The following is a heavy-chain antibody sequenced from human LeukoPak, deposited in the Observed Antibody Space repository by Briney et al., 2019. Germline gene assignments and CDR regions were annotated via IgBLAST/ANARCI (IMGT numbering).Heavy chain of an antibody. D-gene: IGHD2-8*01. Sequence: GGSLRLSCAASGFTFSSYAVSWLRQAPGKGLEWVSSISGSGGSTYSADSVKGRFTISRDNSKNTLYLQMKSMRAEDTALYYCAKDRSCTNDICHGDFDYWGQGTLVTVSS. CDR2: ISGSGGST. CDR1: GFTFSSYA. V-gene: IGHV3-23*01. CDR3: AKDRSCTNDICHGDFDY. J-gene: IGHJ4*02.